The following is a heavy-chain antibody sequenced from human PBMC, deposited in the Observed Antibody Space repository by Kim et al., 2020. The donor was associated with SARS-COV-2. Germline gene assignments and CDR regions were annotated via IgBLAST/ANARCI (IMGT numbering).Heavy chain of an antibody. J-gene: IGHJ4*02. V-gene: IGHV1-69*13. CDR1: GGTFSSYA. Sequence: SVKVSCKASGGTFSSYAISWVRQAPGQGLEWMGGIIPIFGTANYAQKFQGRVTITADESTSTAYMELSSLRSEDTAVYYCAREWYGGYCSGGSCYYWGQGTLVTVSS. CDR3: AREWYGGYCSGGSCYY. D-gene: IGHD2-15*01. CDR2: IIPIFGTA.